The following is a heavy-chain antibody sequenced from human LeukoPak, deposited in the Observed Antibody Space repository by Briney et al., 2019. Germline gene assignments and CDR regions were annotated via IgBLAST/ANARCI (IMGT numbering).Heavy chain of an antibody. CDR3: ARDPGPYGDYMDV. V-gene: IGHV3-30*02. J-gene: IGHJ6*03. D-gene: IGHD1-1*01. CDR1: GFTFSSYG. CDR2: IRYDGSNK. Sequence: GGSLRLSCAASGFTFSSYGMHWVRQAPGKGLEWVAFIRYDGSNKYYADSVKGRFTISRDNSKNTLYLQMNSLGAEDTAVYYCARDPGPYGDYMDVWGKGTTVTVSS.